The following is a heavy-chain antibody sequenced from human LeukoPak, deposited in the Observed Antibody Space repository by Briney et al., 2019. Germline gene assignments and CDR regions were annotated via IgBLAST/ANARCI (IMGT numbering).Heavy chain of an antibody. CDR3: AKYITMIVVVIGGYYFDY. J-gene: IGHJ4*02. V-gene: IGHV3-23*01. CDR1: GFTFSSYA. D-gene: IGHD3-22*01. CDR2: ISGSGGST. Sequence: GGSLRLSCAASGFTFSSYAMSWVRQAPGKGLEWVSAISGSGGSTYYADSVKGRFTISRDNSKNTLYLQMNSLRAEDTAVYYCAKYITMIVVVIGGYYFDYWGRGTLVTVSS.